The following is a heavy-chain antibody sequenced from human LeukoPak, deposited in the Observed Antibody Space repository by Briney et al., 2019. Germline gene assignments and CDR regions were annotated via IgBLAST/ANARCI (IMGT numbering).Heavy chain of an antibody. CDR2: IYTSGST. CDR1: GGSISSGSFY. D-gene: IGHD2-15*01. V-gene: IGHV4-61*02. J-gene: IGHJ5*02. Sequence: PSETLSLTCTVSGGSISSGSFYWNWIRQPAGKGLEWIGRIYTSGSTNYNPSPKSRGTISVDTSKNQFSLKLSSVTAADTAVYYCARASRYCTGSSCYHWLDPWGQGTLVTVSS. CDR3: ARASRYCTGSSCYHWLDP.